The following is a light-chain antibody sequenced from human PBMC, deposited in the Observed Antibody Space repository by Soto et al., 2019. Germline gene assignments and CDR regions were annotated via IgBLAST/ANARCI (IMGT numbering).Light chain of an antibody. CDR3: QQYGTSPRT. V-gene: IGKV3-20*01. J-gene: IGKJ1*01. CDR1: QSVSSNY. CDR2: DAY. Sequence: EIVLTQSPGILSLSPGAIASLSCRPSQSVSSNYLAWYQQKPGQAPRLLIFDAYSRATGITDRFSGSGSGTDFTISISRLEPEDFAVYYCQQYGTSPRTFGQGTKVEIK.